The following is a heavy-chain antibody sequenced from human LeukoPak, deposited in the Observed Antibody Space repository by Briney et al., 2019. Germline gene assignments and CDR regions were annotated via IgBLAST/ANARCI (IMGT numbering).Heavy chain of an antibody. CDR1: GFTFSSYA. Sequence: GGSLRLSCAASGFTFSSYAMHWVRQAPGKGLEWVAVISYDGSSKSYTDSVKGRFTISRDNSKNTLYLQMNSLRTEDTAVYYCAGTPGSYVPFDYWGQGTLVTVSS. J-gene: IGHJ4*02. CDR3: AGTPGSYVPFDY. V-gene: IGHV3-30-3*01. CDR2: ISYDGSSK. D-gene: IGHD3-16*01.